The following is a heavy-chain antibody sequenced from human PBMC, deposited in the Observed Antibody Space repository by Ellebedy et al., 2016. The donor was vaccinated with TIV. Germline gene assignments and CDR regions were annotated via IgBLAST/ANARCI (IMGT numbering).Heavy chain of an antibody. CDR3: AKDPAARSSLYYFYMDV. D-gene: IGHD6-6*01. J-gene: IGHJ6*03. V-gene: IGHV3-30*18. CDR2: ISYQGSTK. Sequence: GESLKISXAASGFTFSSYGMHWVRQAPGKGLEWVALISYQGSTKYYADSVKGRFTISRDNSKNTLYLQMNSLRTEDTAVYYCAKDPAARSSLYYFYMDVWGKGTTVTVSS. CDR1: GFTFSSYG.